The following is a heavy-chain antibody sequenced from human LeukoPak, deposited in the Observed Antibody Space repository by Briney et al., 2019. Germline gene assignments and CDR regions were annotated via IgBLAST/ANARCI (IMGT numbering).Heavy chain of an antibody. J-gene: IGHJ4*02. CDR2: ISSSSSYI. CDR3: ANYYDSSGLRY. D-gene: IGHD3-22*01. Sequence: GGSLRLSCAASGFTFSSYSMNWVRQAPGKGLEWVSSISSSSSYIYYADSVKGRFTISRDNAKNSPYLQMNRLRAEDTAVYYCANYYDSSGLRYWGQGTLVTVSS. V-gene: IGHV3-21*01. CDR1: GFTFSSYS.